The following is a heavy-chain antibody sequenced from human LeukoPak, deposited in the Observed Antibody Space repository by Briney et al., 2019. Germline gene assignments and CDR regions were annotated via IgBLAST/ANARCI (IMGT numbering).Heavy chain of an antibody. CDR1: GFTFSSYS. J-gene: IGHJ3*02. Sequence: GGSLRLSCAASGFTFSSYSMNWVRQAPGKGLEWVSYISSSSSTIYYADSVKGRFTISRDNAKNSLYLQMNSLRAEDTAVYYCARVGRITMIVAPRGAFDIWGQGTMVTVSS. CDR3: ARVGRITMIVAPRGAFDI. CDR2: ISSSSSTI. V-gene: IGHV3-48*04. D-gene: IGHD3-22*01.